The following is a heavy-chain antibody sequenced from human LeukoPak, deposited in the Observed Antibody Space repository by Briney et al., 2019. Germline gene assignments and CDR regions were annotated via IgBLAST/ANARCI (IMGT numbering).Heavy chain of an antibody. V-gene: IGHV4-30-4*01. CDR1: VGSISGGVSY. CDR3: ARELPTFEYFDY. CDR2: IYYSGST. J-gene: IGHJ4*02. Sequence: SETLSLTCTVSVGSISGGVSYWSWIRQPPGKGLEWIGYIYYSGSTYYNPSLKSRVTISVDTSKNQFSLKLSSVTAADTAVYYCARELPTFEYFDYWGQGTLVTVSS.